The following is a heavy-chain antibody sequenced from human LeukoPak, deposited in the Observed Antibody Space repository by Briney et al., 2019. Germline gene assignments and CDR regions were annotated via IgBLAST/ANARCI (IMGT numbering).Heavy chain of an antibody. CDR2: IYHSGST. CDR3: ARVVVITYWYFDL. CDR1: GYSISSGYY. D-gene: IGHD3-22*01. Sequence: SETLSLTCTVSGYSISSGYYWGWIRQPPGKGLEWIGSIYHSGSTYYNPSLKSRVTISVDTSKNQFSLKLSSVTAADTAVYYCARVVVITYWYFDLWGRGTLVTVSS. J-gene: IGHJ2*01. V-gene: IGHV4-38-2*02.